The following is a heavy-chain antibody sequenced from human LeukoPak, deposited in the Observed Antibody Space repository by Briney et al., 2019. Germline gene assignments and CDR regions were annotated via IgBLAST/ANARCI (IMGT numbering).Heavy chain of an antibody. J-gene: IGHJ5*02. V-gene: IGHV1-3*01. D-gene: IGHD1-26*01. CDR3: ARGIYSNWFDP. CDR2: INAGNGNT. CDR1: GYTFTSYV. Sequence: ASVKASCKASGYTFTSYVMHWVRLAPGQRLEWMGWINAGNGNTKYSQKFQGRVTITRDTSASTAYMELSSLRSEDTAVYYCARGIYSNWFDPWGQGTLVTVSS.